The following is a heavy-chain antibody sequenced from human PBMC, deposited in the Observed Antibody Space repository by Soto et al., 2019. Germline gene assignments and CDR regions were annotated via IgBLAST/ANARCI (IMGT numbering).Heavy chain of an antibody. CDR2: MSPNSENK. J-gene: IGHJ5*01. CDR3: VRGFGSYWNTGGYNWFDF. D-gene: IGHD1-1*01. V-gene: IGHV1-8*01. Sequence: ASVKVSCKTSGYTFTNFDVNWVRQAAGQGLEWMGWMSPNSENKGYAQKFQGRVSMTRDTSITTAYMELSSLRSEDTAVYYCVRGFGSYWNTGGYNWFDFWGQGAVVTVSS. CDR1: GYTFTNFD.